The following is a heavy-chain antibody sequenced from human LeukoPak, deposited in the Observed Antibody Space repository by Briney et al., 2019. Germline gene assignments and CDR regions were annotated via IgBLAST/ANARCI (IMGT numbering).Heavy chain of an antibody. CDR2: IWYDGSNK. D-gene: IGHD3-10*01. V-gene: IGHV3-33*08. Sequence: PGGSLRLSCAASGFTFSNAWMNWVRQAPGKGLEWVAVIWYDGSNKYYADSVKGRFTISRDNSKNTLYLQMNSLRAEDTAVYYCARADIGSGSEGEAYWGQGTLVTVSS. J-gene: IGHJ4*02. CDR1: GFTFSNAW. CDR3: ARADIGSGSEGEAY.